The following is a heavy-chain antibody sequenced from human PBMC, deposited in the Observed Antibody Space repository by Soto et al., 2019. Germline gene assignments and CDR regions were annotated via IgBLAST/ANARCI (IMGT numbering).Heavy chain of an antibody. CDR3: ARCDGSMNYCYYFAH. CDR1: GGSFSGYY. J-gene: IGHJ4*02. D-gene: IGHD3-10*01. Sequence: PSETLSLTCAVYGGSFSGYYWSWIRQPPGKGLEWIGEINHSGSTNYNPSLKSRVTISVDTSKNQFSLKLSSVTAEDTAVYYCARCDGSMNYCYYFAHWGQGTLVTVSS. V-gene: IGHV4-34*01. CDR2: INHSGST.